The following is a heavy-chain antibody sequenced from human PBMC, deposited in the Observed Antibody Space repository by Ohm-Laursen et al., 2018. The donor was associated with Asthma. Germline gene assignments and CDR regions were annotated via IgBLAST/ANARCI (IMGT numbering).Heavy chain of an antibody. CDR3: ARAPYCGGDCYSGYYYGMDV. V-gene: IGHV3-30*03. Sequence: SLRLSCSASGFTFSSYGMHWVRQAPGKGLEWVAVISYDGSNKYYADSVKGRFTISRDNSKNTLYLQMNSLRAEDTAVYYCARAPYCGGDCYSGYYYGMDVWGQGTTVTVSS. D-gene: IGHD2-21*01. J-gene: IGHJ6*02. CDR1: GFTFSSYG. CDR2: ISYDGSNK.